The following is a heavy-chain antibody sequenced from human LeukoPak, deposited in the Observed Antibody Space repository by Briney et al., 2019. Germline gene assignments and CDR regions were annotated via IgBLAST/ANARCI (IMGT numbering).Heavy chain of an antibody. CDR1: GYTFTGYY. Sequence: ASVKVPCKASGYTFTGYYMHWVRQAPGQGLEWMGWINPNSGGTNYAQKFQGRATMTRDTSISTAYMELSRLRSDDTAVYYSARDQAPRMITFGGPRRWFDPWGQGTLVTVSS. J-gene: IGHJ5*02. V-gene: IGHV1-2*02. CDR3: ARDQAPRMITFGGPRRWFDP. D-gene: IGHD3-16*01. CDR2: INPNSGGT.